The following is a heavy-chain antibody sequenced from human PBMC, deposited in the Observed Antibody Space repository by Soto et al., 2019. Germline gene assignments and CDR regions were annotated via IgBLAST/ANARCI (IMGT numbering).Heavy chain of an antibody. J-gene: IGHJ4*02. CDR3: TRANWYSEY. CDR1: GGSISNHY. Sequence: QVQLQESGPGLVKPSETLSLTCSVSGGSISNHYWSWIRQPPGQGLEWIGYIYYNGNTNYNPSLKSRVTMSVDTSRNQLSLKLTTVTAADTAVYYCTRANWYSEYWGQGTLVTVS. V-gene: IGHV4-59*11. CDR2: IYYNGNT. D-gene: IGHD7-27*01.